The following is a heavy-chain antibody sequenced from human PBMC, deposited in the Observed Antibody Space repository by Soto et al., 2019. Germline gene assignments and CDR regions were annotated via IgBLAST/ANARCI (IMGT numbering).Heavy chain of an antibody. CDR2: ISSSSSTI. Sequence: GGSLRLSCAASGFTFSSYSMNWVRQAPGKGLEWVSYISSSSSTIYYADSVKGRFTISRDNAKNSLYLQMNSLRAEDTAVYYCARGRIGGSYNFGSVYHPLAFWGQETLVTVSS. J-gene: IGHJ4*02. CDR3: ARGRIGGSYNFGSVYHPLAF. D-gene: IGHD3-3*01. CDR1: GFTFSSYS. V-gene: IGHV3-48*01.